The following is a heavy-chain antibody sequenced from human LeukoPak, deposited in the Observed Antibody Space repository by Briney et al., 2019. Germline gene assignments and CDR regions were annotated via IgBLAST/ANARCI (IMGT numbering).Heavy chain of an antibody. CDR3: AKDRSGSGRYFDY. Sequence: GRSLRLSCAASGFTFNYYAMQWVRQAPGKGLEWVAVISYDGSSKYYADSVKGRFTISRDNSKNTLYLQMNSLRAEDTAVYYCAKDRSGSGRYFDYWGQGTLVTVSS. CDR1: GFTFNYYA. CDR2: ISYDGSSK. V-gene: IGHV3-30-3*01. D-gene: IGHD3-10*01. J-gene: IGHJ4*02.